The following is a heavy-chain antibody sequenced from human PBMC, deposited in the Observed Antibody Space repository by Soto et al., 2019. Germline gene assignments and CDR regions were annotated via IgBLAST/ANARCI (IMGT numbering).Heavy chain of an antibody. CDR3: ARGFSSGWYAIYYFDY. Sequence: TSETLSLTCTVSGGSVSSGSYYWSWIRQPPGKGLEWIGYIYYSGSTNYNPSLKSRVTISVDTSKNQFSLKLSSVTAADTAVYYCARGFSSGWYAIYYFDYWGQGTLVTVSS. CDR1: GGSVSSGSYY. J-gene: IGHJ4*02. D-gene: IGHD6-19*01. V-gene: IGHV4-61*01. CDR2: IYYSGST.